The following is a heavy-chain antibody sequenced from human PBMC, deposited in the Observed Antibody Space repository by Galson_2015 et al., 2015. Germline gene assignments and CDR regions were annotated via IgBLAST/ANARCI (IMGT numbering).Heavy chain of an antibody. J-gene: IGHJ6*02. CDR3: ARHSYDYVWGSYRAAVYYYYYGMDV. CDR1: GYSFTSYW. D-gene: IGHD3-16*02. Sequence: QSGAEVKKPGESLKISCKGSGYSFTSYWIGWVRQMPGKGLEWMGIIYPGDSDTRYSPSFQGQVTISADKSISTAYLQWSSLKASDTAMYYCARHSYDYVWGSYRAAVYYYYYGMDVWGQGTTVTVSS. V-gene: IGHV5-51*01. CDR2: IYPGDSDT.